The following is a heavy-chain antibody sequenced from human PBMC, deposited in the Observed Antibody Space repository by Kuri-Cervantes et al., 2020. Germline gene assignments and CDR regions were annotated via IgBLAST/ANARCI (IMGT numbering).Heavy chain of an antibody. CDR3: ARVVLLGNWFDP. V-gene: IGHV4-30-2*01. D-gene: IGHD2/OR15-2a*01. CDR1: GGSISSGGYS. J-gene: IGHJ5*02. CDR2: IYHSGST. Sequence: SCAVSGGSISSGGYSWSWIRQPPGKGLEWIGYIYHSGSTYYNPSLKSRVTISVDRSKNQFSLKLSSVTAADTAVYYCARVVLLGNWFDPWGQGTLVTVSS.